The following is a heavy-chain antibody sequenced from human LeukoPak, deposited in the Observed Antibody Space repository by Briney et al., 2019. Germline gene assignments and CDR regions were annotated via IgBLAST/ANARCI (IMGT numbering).Heavy chain of an antibody. CDR2: IYYSGGT. D-gene: IGHD1-1*01. V-gene: IGHV4-39*07. CDR3: ARRVATTGIYAFDI. CDR1: GGSISNSGYY. J-gene: IGHJ3*02. Sequence: SETLSLTCTVSGGSISNSGYYWDWIRQPPGKGLEWIGSIYYSGGTFYSPSLKSRVSMSVDTSKNQFSLKLNSVTAADTAVYYCARRVATTGIYAFDIWGQGTMVTVSS.